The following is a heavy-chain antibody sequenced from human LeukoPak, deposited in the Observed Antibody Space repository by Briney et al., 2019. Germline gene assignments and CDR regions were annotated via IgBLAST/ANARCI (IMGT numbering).Heavy chain of an antibody. J-gene: IGHJ4*02. CDR1: GXTFSGYG. V-gene: IGHV3-33*01. CDR2: ISYDGSNK. CDR3: ARDYSGNCDY. D-gene: IGHD4-23*01. Sequence: GGSLRLSSAASGXTFSGYGMHWVGRAPGKGLEWVAIISYDGSNKYYADSVKGRFSISRDNSKNTLYLQMNSLRAEDTAVYYCARDYSGNCDYWGQGTLVTVSS.